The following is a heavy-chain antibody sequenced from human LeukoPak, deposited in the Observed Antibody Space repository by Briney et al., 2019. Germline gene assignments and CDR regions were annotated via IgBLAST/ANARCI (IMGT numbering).Heavy chain of an antibody. V-gene: IGHV4-4*07. CDR2: IYTSGST. CDR1: GGSISSYY. Sequence: SETLSLTCTVSGGSISSYYWSWIRQPAGKGLEWIGRIYTSGSTNYNPSLKSRVTISVDTSKNQFSLKLSSVTAADTAVYYCVTPGAHQYYFDYWGQGTLVTVSS. CDR3: VTPGAHQYYFDY. D-gene: IGHD1-14*01. J-gene: IGHJ4*02.